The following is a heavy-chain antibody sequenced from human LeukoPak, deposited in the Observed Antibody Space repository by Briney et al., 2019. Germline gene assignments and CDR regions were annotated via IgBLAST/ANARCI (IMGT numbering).Heavy chain of an antibody. Sequence: GGSLRLSCAASGFSFSSYAMHWVRQSPGKGLEWVAFIRYDGSNKYYADSVKGRFTISRDNSKNTLYLQMNSLRAEDTAVYYCAKGPAMVRGTFDPWGQGTLVTVSS. CDR1: GFSFSSYA. V-gene: IGHV3-30*02. CDR3: AKGPAMVRGTFDP. J-gene: IGHJ5*02. D-gene: IGHD3-10*01. CDR2: IRYDGSNK.